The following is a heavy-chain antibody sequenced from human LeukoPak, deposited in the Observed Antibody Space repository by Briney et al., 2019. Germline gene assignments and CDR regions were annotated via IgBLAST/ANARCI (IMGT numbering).Heavy chain of an antibody. CDR3: AREHFGVAPHYYYYYYMDV. D-gene: IGHD3-3*01. J-gene: IGHJ6*03. V-gene: IGHV3-11*01. CDR1: GFTFSDYY. CDR2: ISSSGSTI. Sequence: GGSLRLSCAASGFTFSDYYMSWIRQAPGKGLEGVSYISSSGSTIYYADSVKGRFTISRDNAKNSLYLQMNSLRAEDTAVYYCAREHFGVAPHYYYYYYMDVWGKGTTVTVSS.